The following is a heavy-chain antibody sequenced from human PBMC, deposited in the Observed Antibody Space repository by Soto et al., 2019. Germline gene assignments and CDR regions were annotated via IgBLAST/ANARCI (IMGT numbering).Heavy chain of an antibody. CDR3: ARARLAAQFWDY. J-gene: IGHJ4*02. D-gene: IGHD6-6*01. V-gene: IGHV1-18*04. Sequence: QVQLVQSGAEVKKPGASVKVSCKASGYTFTSYGISWVRQAPGQGLEWMGWISIYNGNTKYAQKLQDRVTMTTDTSTSKAYMELRSLRSDDTAVYYCARARLAAQFWDYWGQGTLVTVSS. CDR1: GYTFTSYG. CDR2: ISIYNGNT.